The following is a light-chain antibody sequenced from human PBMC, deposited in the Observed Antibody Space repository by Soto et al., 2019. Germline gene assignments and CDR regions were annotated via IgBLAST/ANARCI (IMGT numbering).Light chain of an antibody. CDR1: SSDVGDYNY. Sequence: QSALTQPASVSGSPGQSITISCTGTSSDVGDYNYVSWYQQHPGKAPKLMIYEVSNRLSGVSNRFSGSKSGNMASLTISGLQAEDEADYYCSSYTSSSTVVFGGGTKLTVL. CDR3: SSYTSSSTVV. CDR2: EVS. J-gene: IGLJ2*01. V-gene: IGLV2-14*01.